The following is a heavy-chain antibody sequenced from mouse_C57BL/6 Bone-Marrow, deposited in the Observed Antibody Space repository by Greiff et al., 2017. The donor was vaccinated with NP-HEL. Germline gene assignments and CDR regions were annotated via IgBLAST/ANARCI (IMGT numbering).Heavy chain of an antibody. CDR2: IWSGGST. CDR3: ASSSTVAWFAY. D-gene: IGHD4-1*02. V-gene: IGHV2-2*01. J-gene: IGHJ3*01. CDR1: GFSLTSYG. Sequence: VQLKESGPGLVQPSQSLSITCTVSGFSLTSYGVHWVRQSPGKGLEWLGVIWSGGSTDYNAAFISRLSISKDNSKSQVFFKMNSLQADDTAIYYCASSSTVAWFAYWGQGTLVTVSA.